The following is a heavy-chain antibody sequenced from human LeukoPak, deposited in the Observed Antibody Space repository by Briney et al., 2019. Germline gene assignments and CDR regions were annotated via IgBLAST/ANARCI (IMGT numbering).Heavy chain of an antibody. J-gene: IGHJ4*02. CDR2: IYYSESA. CDR3: ARKRSFDL. CDR1: GDSVRSYY. D-gene: IGHD3-9*01. Sequence: SETLSLTCNVSGDSVRSYYWSWIRQHPAKRLEWIGCIYYSESATYNPSLKSRVTISLDTSKNQFFLKLSSVTAADTAVYYCARKRSFDLWGQGTLVTVSS. V-gene: IGHV4-59*02.